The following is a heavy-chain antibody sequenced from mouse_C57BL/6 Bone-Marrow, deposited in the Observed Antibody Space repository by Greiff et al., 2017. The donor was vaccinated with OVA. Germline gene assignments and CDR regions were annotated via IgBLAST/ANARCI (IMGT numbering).Heavy chain of an antibody. CDR3: ARFYLRPYWYFDV. J-gene: IGHJ1*03. Sequence: LVESGAELAKPGASVKLSCKASGYTFTSYWMHWVKQRPGQGLEWIGYINPSSGYTKYNQKFKDKATLTADKSSSTAYMQLSSLTYEDSAVYYCARFYLRPYWYFDVWGTGTTVTVSS. D-gene: IGHD3-2*02. CDR2: INPSSGYT. CDR1: GYTFTSYW. V-gene: IGHV1-7*01.